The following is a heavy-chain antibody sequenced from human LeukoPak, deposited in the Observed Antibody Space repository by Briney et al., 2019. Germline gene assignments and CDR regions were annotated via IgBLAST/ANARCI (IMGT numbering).Heavy chain of an antibody. J-gene: IGHJ4*02. V-gene: IGHV4-30-4*01. Sequence: PSQTLSLTCTVSGGSISSGDYYWSWIRQPPGKGLEWIGYIYYSGSTYYNPSLKSRVTISVDTSKNQFSLKLSSVTAADTAVYYCARDPRYSGYVLRDYWGQGTLVTVSS. CDR2: IYYSGST. CDR1: GGSISSGDYY. CDR3: ARDPRYSGYVLRDY. D-gene: IGHD5-12*01.